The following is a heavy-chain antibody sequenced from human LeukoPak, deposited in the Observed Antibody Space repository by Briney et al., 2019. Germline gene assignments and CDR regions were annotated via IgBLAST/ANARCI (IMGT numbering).Heavy chain of an antibody. D-gene: IGHD5-12*01. CDR3: AKSSGYDYYYYGMDV. Sequence: GGSLRLSCAASGFTFSSYAMSWVRQAPGKGLEWVSAISGSGGSTYYADSVKGRFTISRDNSKNTLYLQMNSLRAGDTAVYYCAKSSGYDYYYYGMDVWGKGTTVTVSS. CDR1: GFTFSSYA. CDR2: ISGSGGST. V-gene: IGHV3-23*01. J-gene: IGHJ6*04.